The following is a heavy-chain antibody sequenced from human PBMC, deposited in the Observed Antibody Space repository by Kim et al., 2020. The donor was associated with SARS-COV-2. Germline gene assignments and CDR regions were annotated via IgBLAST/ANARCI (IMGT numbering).Heavy chain of an antibody. CDR3: AKEKFRTTLYYNGMDV. CDR2: ISYDGSNK. V-gene: IGHV3-30*18. CDR1: GFTFSSYG. D-gene: IGHD1-1*01. J-gene: IGHJ6*02. Sequence: GGSLRLSCAASGFTFSSYGMHWVRQAPGKGLEWVAVISYDGSNKYYADSVKGRFTISRDNSKNTLYLQMNSLRAEDTAVYYCAKEKFRTTLYYNGMDVWGQGTTVTASS.